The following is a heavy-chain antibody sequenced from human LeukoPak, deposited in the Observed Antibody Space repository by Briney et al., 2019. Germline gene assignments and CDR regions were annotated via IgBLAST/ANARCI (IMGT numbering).Heavy chain of an antibody. J-gene: IGHJ4*02. Sequence: LGGSLRLSCAASGFTFSSYAMSWVRQAPGKGLEWVSAISGSGGSTYYAASVKGRFTISRDNSKNTLYLQMNSLRAEDTAVYYCAKEGGNYYDSSGYPLGYWGQGTLVTVSS. V-gene: IGHV3-23*01. CDR2: ISGSGGST. CDR1: GFTFSSYA. D-gene: IGHD3-22*01. CDR3: AKEGGNYYDSSGYPLGY.